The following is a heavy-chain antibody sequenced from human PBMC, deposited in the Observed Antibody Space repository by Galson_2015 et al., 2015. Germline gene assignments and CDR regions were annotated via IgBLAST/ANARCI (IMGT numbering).Heavy chain of an antibody. D-gene: IGHD3-9*01. CDR2: ISAYNGNT. CDR1: GYTFTSYG. V-gene: IGHV1-18*01. J-gene: IGHJ3*02. Sequence: SVKVSCKASGYTFTSYGISWVRQAPGQGLEWMGWISAYNGNTNYAQKLQGRVTMTTDTSTSTAYMELRSLRSDDTAVYYCARDLSPSRKDYHFDWLLSPDAFNIWGQGTMVTVSS. CDR3: ARDLSPSRKDYHFDWLLSPDAFNI.